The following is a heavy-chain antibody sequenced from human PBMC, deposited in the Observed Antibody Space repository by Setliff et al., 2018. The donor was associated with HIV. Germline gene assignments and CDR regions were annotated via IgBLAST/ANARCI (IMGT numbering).Heavy chain of an antibody. CDR1: RGSISSTSHY. V-gene: IGHV4-39*07. CDR3: VGEIAPAARLPNVGGPPPPGYYHYMDV. J-gene: IGHJ6*03. Sequence: PSETLSLTCIVSRGSISSTSHYWRWIRQPPGKGLEWIGDVSHTGSTNYNPSLKSRLTMSVDTSRNQFSLDLTPVTAADTAVYSCVGEIAPAARLPNVGGPPPPGYYHYMDVWG. D-gene: IGHD2-8*01. CDR2: VSHTGST.